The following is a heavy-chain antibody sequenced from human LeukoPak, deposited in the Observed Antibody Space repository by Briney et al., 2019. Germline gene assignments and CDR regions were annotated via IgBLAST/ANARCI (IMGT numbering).Heavy chain of an antibody. CDR3: ARSSGYMSY. D-gene: IGHD3-22*01. J-gene: IGHJ4*02. CDR2: IYHSGST. Sequence: SETLSLACTVSHYSISSNYYWGWIRQPPGKGLEWIGSIYHSGSTYYNPSLKSRVTISVDTSKNQFSLKLTSVTAADTAVYYCARSSGYMSYWGQGTLVTVSS. V-gene: IGHV4-38-2*02. CDR1: HYSISSNYY.